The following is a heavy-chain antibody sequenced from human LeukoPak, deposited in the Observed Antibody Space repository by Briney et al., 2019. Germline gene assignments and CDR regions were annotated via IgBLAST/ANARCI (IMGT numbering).Heavy chain of an antibody. D-gene: IGHD1-1*01. CDR1: GFIFSDYG. CDR3: ARWEGTGQYYIDC. V-gene: IGHV3-33*01. J-gene: IGHJ4*02. CDR2: TRFDGSIK. Sequence: GGSLRLSCAVSGFIFSDYGVHWVRQAPGKGLEWVAVTRFDGSIKQYADSVKGRFTISRDDSKNTLYLQMNFLKSEDTAVYYCARWEGTGQYYIDCWGKGTLVTVSS.